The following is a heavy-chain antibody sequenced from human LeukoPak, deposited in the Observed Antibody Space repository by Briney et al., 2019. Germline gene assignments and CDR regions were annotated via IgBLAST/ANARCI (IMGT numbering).Heavy chain of an antibody. V-gene: IGHV4-4*09. D-gene: IGHD6-19*01. CDR2: IYNGVPT. J-gene: IGHJ4*02. Sequence: SETLSLTCTTSGAPISRFFWSWVRQPPGKGLEWIGNIYNGVPTFFNPSLKSRVSISVDTSKGQFSLQLASVTAADTAVYYRVQSTGWPGFDYWGQGILVTVSS. CDR1: GAPISRFF. CDR3: VQSTGWPGFDY.